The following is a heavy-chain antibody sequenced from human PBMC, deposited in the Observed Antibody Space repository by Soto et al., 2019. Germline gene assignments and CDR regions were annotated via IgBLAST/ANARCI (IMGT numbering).Heavy chain of an antibody. CDR2: IKSKTDGGTT. CDR1: GFTFSNAW. J-gene: IGHJ6*02. D-gene: IGHD2-2*01. V-gene: IGHV3-15*07. CDR3: TTQDIVVVPAAMRPYYYYGMDV. Sequence: PGGSLRLSCAASGFTFSNAWMNWVRQAPGKGLEWVGRIKSKTDGGTTDYAAPVKGRFTISRDDSKNTLYLQMNSLKTEDTAVYYCTTQDIVVVPAAMRPYYYYGMDVWGQGTTVTVSS.